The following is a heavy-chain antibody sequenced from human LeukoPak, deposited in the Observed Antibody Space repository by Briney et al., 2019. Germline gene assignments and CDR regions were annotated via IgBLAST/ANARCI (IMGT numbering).Heavy chain of an antibody. CDR1: GASIIRSSYY. Sequence: SETLSLTCTVSGASIIRSSYYWGCVRQPPGKGLEWIGSMYYSGSTYYNPSLKSRVTISADTSKNQFSLKLSSVTAADTAVYYCARVEPGSYYNPFDYWGQGTLVTVSS. CDR3: ARVEPGSYYNPFDY. CDR2: MYYSGST. V-gene: IGHV4-39*07. J-gene: IGHJ4*02. D-gene: IGHD3-10*01.